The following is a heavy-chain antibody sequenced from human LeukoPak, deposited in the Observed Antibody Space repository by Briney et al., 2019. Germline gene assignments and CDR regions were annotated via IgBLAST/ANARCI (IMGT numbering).Heavy chain of an antibody. CDR2: IHPSGGST. V-gene: IGHV1-46*01. CDR3: ARITMTTSGWYFDL. D-gene: IGHD3-22*01. J-gene: IGHJ2*01. Sequence: VASVKASCKASGYTFTSHYMHWVRQAPGEGLEWMGIIHPSGGSTTYAQKFQGRVTMTTDTSTSTVYMELSSLRSEDTALYYCARITMTTSGWYFDLWGRGTLVTVSS. CDR1: GYTFTSHY.